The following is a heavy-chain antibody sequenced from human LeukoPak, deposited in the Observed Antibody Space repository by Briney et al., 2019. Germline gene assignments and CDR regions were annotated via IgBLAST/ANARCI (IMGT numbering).Heavy chain of an antibody. CDR1: GGSISSGGYY. CDR3: ARDNSYSSSSSFDY. CDR2: IYHSGST. V-gene: IGHV4-30-2*01. Sequence: PSETLSLTCTVSGGSISSGGYYWSWIRQPPGKGLEWIGYIYHSGSTYYNPSLKSRVTISVDRSKNQFSLKLSSVTAADTAVYYCARDNSYSSSSSFDYWGQGTLVTVSS. J-gene: IGHJ4*02. D-gene: IGHD6-6*01.